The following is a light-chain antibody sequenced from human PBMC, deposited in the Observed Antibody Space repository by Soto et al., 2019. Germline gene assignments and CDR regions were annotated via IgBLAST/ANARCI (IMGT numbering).Light chain of an antibody. Sequence: EIVMTQSPATLSVSPGERATLSCRASQSVSGNLAWYQQRPGQAPTLLIYDASARATGIPARFSGSGSGTEFTPTISSLQSEDFAVYYCKQYNNWPPWTFGQGTKVEIK. CDR1: QSVSGN. CDR3: KQYNNWPPWT. V-gene: IGKV3-15*01. J-gene: IGKJ1*01. CDR2: DAS.